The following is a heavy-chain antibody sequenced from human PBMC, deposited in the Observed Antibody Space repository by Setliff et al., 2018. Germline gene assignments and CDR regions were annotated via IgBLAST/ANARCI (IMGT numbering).Heavy chain of an antibody. V-gene: IGHV3-23*01. J-gene: IGHJ6*03. CDR1: GFTFSSYA. D-gene: IGHD3-3*01. CDR2: ISGSGGST. Sequence: PGGSLRLSCAASGFTFSSYAMSWVRQAPGKGLEWVSAISGSGGSTYYADSVKGRFTISRDNSKNTLYLQMNSLRAEDTAVYYCAKGGEDYDFWSGYPLEPPSYYYYYMDVWGKGTTVTVSS. CDR3: AKGGEDYDFWSGYPLEPPSYYYYYMDV.